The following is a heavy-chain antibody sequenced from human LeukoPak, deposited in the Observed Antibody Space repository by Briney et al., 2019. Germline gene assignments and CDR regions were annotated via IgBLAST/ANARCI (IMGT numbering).Heavy chain of an antibody. CDR1: GGTFSSYA. V-gene: IGHV1-69*04. J-gene: IGHJ5*02. CDR3: ARDLDPNGKQNWFDP. D-gene: IGHD3/OR15-3a*01. Sequence: SVKVSCKASGGTFSSYAISWVRQAPGQGLEWMGRIIPILGIANYAQKFQGRVTITADKSTSTAYMELSSLRSEDTAVYYCARDLDPNGKQNWFDPWGQGTLVTVSS. CDR2: IIPILGIA.